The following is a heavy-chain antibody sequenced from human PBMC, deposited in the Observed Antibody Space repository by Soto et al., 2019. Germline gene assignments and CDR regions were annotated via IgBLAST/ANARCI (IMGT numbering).Heavy chain of an antibody. Sequence: GGSLRLSCTGSGFTFGDYAMSWFRQAPGKGLEWVGFIRSKAYGGTTEYAASVKGRFTISRDDSKSIAYLQMNSLKTEDTAVYYCAKDAEAIFGVDNPPYGMDVWGQGTTVTVSS. J-gene: IGHJ6*02. V-gene: IGHV3-49*03. CDR2: IRSKAYGGTT. CDR1: GFTFGDYA. D-gene: IGHD3-3*01. CDR3: AKDAEAIFGVDNPPYGMDV.